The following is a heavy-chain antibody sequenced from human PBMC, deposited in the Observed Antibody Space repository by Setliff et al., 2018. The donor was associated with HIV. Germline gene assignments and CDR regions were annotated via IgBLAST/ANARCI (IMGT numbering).Heavy chain of an antibody. V-gene: IGHV4-39*07. CDR3: ARVVKGYNWNYFDY. CDR2: IYYSGST. CDR1: GGSVTSYL. J-gene: IGHJ4*02. D-gene: IGHD1-20*01. Sequence: SETLSLTCTVSGGSVTSYLWHWFRQPPGKGLEWIGSIYYSGSTYYNPSLKSRVTISVDTSKNQFSLRVRSVTAADTAVYYCARVVKGYNWNYFDYWGQGTLVTVSS.